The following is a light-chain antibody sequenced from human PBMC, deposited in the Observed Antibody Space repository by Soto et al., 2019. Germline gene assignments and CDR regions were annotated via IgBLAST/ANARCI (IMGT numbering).Light chain of an antibody. Sequence: EIVLTQSPGTLSLSPGERATLSCRASQTVTSTYLAWYQQKPGQAPRLLIYGASSRATGIPDRFSGSGSGTEFTLTISRLEPEDFAVYYCQQYDGSVTWTFGQGTKVDIK. CDR3: QQYDGSVTWT. V-gene: IGKV3-20*01. J-gene: IGKJ1*01. CDR1: QTVTSTY. CDR2: GAS.